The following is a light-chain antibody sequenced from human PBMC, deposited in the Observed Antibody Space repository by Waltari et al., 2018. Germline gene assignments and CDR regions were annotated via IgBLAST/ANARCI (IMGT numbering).Light chain of an antibody. CDR1: RSIGDS. V-gene: IGKV1-5*03. CDR2: KAS. Sequence: DIQITQPPSTLSASLGDRVTIPCRASRSIGDSLAWYQQKQGKAPKLLVFKASTLERGVPSRFGGSGSGTEFTLTITSLQPDDVATYYCQQYGSRWTFGQGTKVEVK. CDR3: QQYGSRWT. J-gene: IGKJ1*01.